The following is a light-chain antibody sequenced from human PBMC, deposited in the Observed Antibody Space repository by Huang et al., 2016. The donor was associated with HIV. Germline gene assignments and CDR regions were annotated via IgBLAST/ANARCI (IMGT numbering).Light chain of an antibody. Sequence: IQLTQSPSSLSASVGDRVTITCRASQGISSYLAWYQQKPGKAPKLLIDAASTLQRGVPSRFSGSGSGTDFTRTISSLQPEDFATYHCQQLNSYPPTFGQGTKVEIK. CDR1: QGISSY. CDR2: AAS. CDR3: QQLNSYPPT. J-gene: IGKJ1*01. V-gene: IGKV1-9*01.